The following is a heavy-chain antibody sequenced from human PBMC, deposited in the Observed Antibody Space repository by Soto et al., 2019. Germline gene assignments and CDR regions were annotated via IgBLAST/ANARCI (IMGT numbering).Heavy chain of an antibody. CDR2: ISAYNGNT. D-gene: IGHD6-13*01. Sequence: ASVKVSCKASGYTFTSYGISWVRQAPGQGLEWMGWISAYNGNTNYVQKLQGRVTMTTDTSTSTAYMELRSLRSDDTAVYYCARDPYSSSWYHFDYWGQGTLVTVSS. J-gene: IGHJ4*02. CDR1: GYTFTSYG. CDR3: ARDPYSSSWYHFDY. V-gene: IGHV1-18*01.